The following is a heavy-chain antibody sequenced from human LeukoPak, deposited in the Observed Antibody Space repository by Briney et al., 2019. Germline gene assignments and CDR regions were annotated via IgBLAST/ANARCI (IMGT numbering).Heavy chain of an antibody. Sequence: SETLSLTCTVSGGSISSYYWSWIRQPAGKGLEWIGRIYTSGSTNYNPSLKSRVTMSVDTSKNQFSLKLSSVTAADTAVYYCAMEVYYDSSGYCLPSNWFDPWGQGTLVTVSS. CDR1: GGSISSYY. J-gene: IGHJ5*02. CDR3: AMEVYYDSSGYCLPSNWFDP. CDR2: IYTSGST. V-gene: IGHV4-4*07. D-gene: IGHD3-22*01.